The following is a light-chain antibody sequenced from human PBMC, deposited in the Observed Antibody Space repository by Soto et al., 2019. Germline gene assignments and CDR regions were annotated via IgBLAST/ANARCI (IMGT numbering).Light chain of an antibody. J-gene: IGKJ1*01. Sequence: DIQMTQSPSTLSASVGDRISITCRASQSISSWLAWYQQKPGQAPKVLIYRSSTLESGVPSRFSGSGSGTEFTLTISSLQPEDFATYYCLQYKGYWTFGQGTKVEIK. CDR3: LQYKGYWT. CDR2: RSS. CDR1: QSISSW. V-gene: IGKV1-5*03.